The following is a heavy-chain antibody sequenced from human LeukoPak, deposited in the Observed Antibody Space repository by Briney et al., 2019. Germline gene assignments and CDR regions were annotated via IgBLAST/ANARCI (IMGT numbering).Heavy chain of an antibody. CDR2: ISWNSGSI. CDR3: AKDIAEYSSSSAFDY. J-gene: IGHJ4*02. CDR1: GFTFDDYA. V-gene: IGHV3-9*01. D-gene: IGHD6-6*01. Sequence: PGRSLRLSCAASGFTFDDYAMHWVRQAPGKGLEWVSGISWNSGSIGYADSVKGRFTISRDNAKNSLYLQMNSLRAEDTALYYCAKDIAEYSSSSAFDYWGQGTLVTVSS.